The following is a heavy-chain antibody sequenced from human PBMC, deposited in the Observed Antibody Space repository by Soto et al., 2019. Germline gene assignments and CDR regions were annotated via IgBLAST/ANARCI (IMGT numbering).Heavy chain of an antibody. CDR3: AKDSRNVAVSAARVYGMDV. D-gene: IGHD2-2*01. CDR2: TRSNGEYT. Sequence: QAGGSLRLSCAGCGFTFSDYAMTWVRQAPGKGLEWVSTTRSNGEYTYYGDSAKGRFTVSRDNSKNTLYLEMSSVRAEDTAVYYCAKDSRNVAVSAARVYGMDVWGQGTTVTVSS. V-gene: IGHV3-23*01. J-gene: IGHJ6*02. CDR1: GFTFSDYA.